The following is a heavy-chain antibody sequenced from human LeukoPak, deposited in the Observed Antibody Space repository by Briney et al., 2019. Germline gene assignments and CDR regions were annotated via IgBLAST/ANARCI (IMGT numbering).Heavy chain of an antibody. CDR1: GGSFSGYY. J-gene: IGHJ3*02. CDR2: IYYSGST. Sequence: SETLSLTCAVYGGSFSGYYWSWIRQPPGKGLEWIGYIYYSGSTNYNPSLKSRVTISVDTSKNQFSLKLSSVTAADTAVYYCARSYYDSSGYHWSAFDIWGQGTMVTVSS. D-gene: IGHD3-22*01. V-gene: IGHV4-59*01. CDR3: ARSYYDSSGYHWSAFDI.